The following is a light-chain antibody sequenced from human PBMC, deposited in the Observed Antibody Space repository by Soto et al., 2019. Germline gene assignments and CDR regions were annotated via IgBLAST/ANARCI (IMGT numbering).Light chain of an antibody. J-gene: IGLJ2*01. CDR3: AAWDDSLNVVV. CDR2: SNN. V-gene: IGLV1-44*01. Sequence: QCVLTQPALASGSPGQRVSISCSEYSSNIGSNTVNWYQQLPETAPNLLIYSNNQRPSGDPNRFSGSKSGSSASMAISGLQAEAEADYYCAAWDDSLNVVVFGGGTKLTVL. CDR1: SSNIGSNT.